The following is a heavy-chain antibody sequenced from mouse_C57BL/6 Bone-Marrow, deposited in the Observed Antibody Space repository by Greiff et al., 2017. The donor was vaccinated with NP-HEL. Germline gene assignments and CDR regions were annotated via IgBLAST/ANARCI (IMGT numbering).Heavy chain of an antibody. CDR1: GYTFTSYW. D-gene: IGHD1-1*01. Sequence: VKLQQPGAELVKPGASVKLSCKASGYTFTSYWMHWVKQRPGRGLEWIGRIDPNSGGTKYNEKFKSKATLTVDKPSSTAYMQLSSLTSEDSAVYYCATNYYGSSYYAMDYWGQGTSVTVSS. J-gene: IGHJ4*01. CDR3: ATNYYGSSYYAMDY. V-gene: IGHV1-72*01. CDR2: IDPNSGGT.